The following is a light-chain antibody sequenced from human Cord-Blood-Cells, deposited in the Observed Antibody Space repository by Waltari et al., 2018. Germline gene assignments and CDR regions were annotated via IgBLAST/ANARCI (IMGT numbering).Light chain of an antibody. Sequence: SYVLTQPSSVSVAPGKTARITCGGNNIGSKSGHWYQQKPGQAPVLVIYYDSNRPSGIPERFSGSNSGNTATLTISRVEAGDEADYYCQVWDSSSDHLWVFGGGTKLTVL. CDR3: QVWDSSSDHLWV. CDR1: NIGSKS. CDR2: YDS. V-gene: IGLV3-21*04. J-gene: IGLJ3*02.